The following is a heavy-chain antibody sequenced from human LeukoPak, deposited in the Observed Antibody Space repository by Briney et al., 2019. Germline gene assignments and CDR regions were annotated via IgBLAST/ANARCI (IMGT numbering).Heavy chain of an antibody. CDR1: GFTFSSYA. D-gene: IGHD1-14*01. CDR3: ASRTGGSYFDY. CDR2: ITSNGDST. Sequence: GGSLRLSCAASGFTFSSYAMHWVRQVPGMGLEYVAGITSNGDSTYYGNSVKGRFTISRDNSKNTLYLQMGSLRAEDTALYYCASRTGGSYFDYWGQGTLVTVSS. V-gene: IGHV3-64*01. J-gene: IGHJ4*02.